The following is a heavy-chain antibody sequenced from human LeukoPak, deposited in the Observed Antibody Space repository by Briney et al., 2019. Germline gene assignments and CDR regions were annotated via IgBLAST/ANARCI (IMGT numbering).Heavy chain of an antibody. Sequence: ASVKVSCKASGYTFTTYGITWVRQAPGQGLEWMGWTSGYNGDTNYAQKLQGRVTMTTDTSTSTAYMELGSLRSDDTAVYYCARDLRRGSSSWYVSGGDYWGQGTLVTVSS. V-gene: IGHV1-18*01. CDR1: GYTFTTYG. CDR2: TSGYNGDT. D-gene: IGHD6-13*01. CDR3: ARDLRRGSSSWYVSGGDY. J-gene: IGHJ4*02.